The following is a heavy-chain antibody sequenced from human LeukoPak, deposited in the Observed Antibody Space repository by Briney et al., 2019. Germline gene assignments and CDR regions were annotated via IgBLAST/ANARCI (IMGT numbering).Heavy chain of an antibody. D-gene: IGHD6-13*01. J-gene: IGHJ4*02. CDR3: AKDSGYGIAAAAPDY. V-gene: IGHV3-9*01. Sequence: GRSLRLSCAASGFTFDDYAMHGVRQAPGRGLEWVSGISWNSGSIGYADSVKGRFTISRDNAKNSLYLQMNSLRAEDTALYYCAKDSGYGIAAAAPDYWGQGTLVTVSS. CDR2: ISWNSGSI. CDR1: GFTFDDYA.